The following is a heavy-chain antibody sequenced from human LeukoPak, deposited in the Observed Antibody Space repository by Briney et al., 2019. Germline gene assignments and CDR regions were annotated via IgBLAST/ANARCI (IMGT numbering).Heavy chain of an antibody. CDR1: GFTVSNNY. Sequence: SGGSLRLSCAASGFTVSNNYMSWVRQAPGKGLEWVSIIYSGGSTYYADSVKGRFTISRDNSKNPLYLQMNSLRAEDTAVYYCARGGMVRGVIGYFYYYMDVWGKGTTVTISS. J-gene: IGHJ6*03. CDR2: IYSGGST. D-gene: IGHD3-10*01. V-gene: IGHV3-53*01. CDR3: ARGGMVRGVIGYFYYYMDV.